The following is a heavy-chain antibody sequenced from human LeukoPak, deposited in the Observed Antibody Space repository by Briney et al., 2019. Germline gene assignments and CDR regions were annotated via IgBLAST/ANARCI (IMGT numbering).Heavy chain of an antibody. J-gene: IGHJ6*04. Sequence: GGTLRLSCVVSGFTFSDYGMSWVRQAPGKGLEWVSAISGSGDGTYYAGSVKGRFTISRDNAKNSVYLQMNSLRVEDTAVYYCARDSGRYGYYMDVWGKGTTVTVSS. CDR3: ARDSGRYGYYMDV. D-gene: IGHD1-26*01. CDR2: ISGSGDGT. CDR1: GFTFSDYG. V-gene: IGHV3-23*01.